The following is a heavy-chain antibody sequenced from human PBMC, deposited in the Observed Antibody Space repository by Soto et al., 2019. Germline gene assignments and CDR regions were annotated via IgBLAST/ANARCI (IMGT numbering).Heavy chain of an antibody. CDR1: GFTFSSYS. J-gene: IGHJ6*02. CDR2: ISSSSSTI. D-gene: IGHD3-10*01. Sequence: GGSLRLSCAASGFTFSSYSMKWVRQAPGKGLEWGSYISSSSSTIYYAVSVKGRFTISSDNAKNSLYLQMNSLRDEDTAVYYCARAAGSGRPYYYYYYGMDVWGQGTTVTVSS. CDR3: ARAAGSGRPYYYYYYGMDV. V-gene: IGHV3-48*02.